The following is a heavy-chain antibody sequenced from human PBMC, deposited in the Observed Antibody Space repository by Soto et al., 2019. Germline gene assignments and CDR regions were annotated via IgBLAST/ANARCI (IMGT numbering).Heavy chain of an antibody. CDR1: GGSFSGYY. Sequence: QVQLQQWGAGLLKPSETLSLTCAVYGGSFSGYYWSWIRQPPGKGLEWIGEINHSGSTNYNPSLKSRVTISVDTSKNQFSLKLSSVTAADTAVYYCARELSDYGSNGRCFDYWGQGTLVTVSS. V-gene: IGHV4-34*01. CDR3: ARELSDYGSNGRCFDY. D-gene: IGHD4-17*01. J-gene: IGHJ4*02. CDR2: INHSGST.